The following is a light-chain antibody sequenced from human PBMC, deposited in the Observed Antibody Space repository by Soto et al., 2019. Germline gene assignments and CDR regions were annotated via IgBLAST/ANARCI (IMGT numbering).Light chain of an antibody. V-gene: IGLV8-61*01. CDR2: STN. CDR3: VLYMGSGISV. J-gene: IGLJ3*02. Sequence: QAVVTQEPSFSVSPGGTVTLTCGLSSGSVSTSYYPSWYPQTPGQAPRTLIYSTNIRSSGVPVRFSGSILGNKAALTITGAQADDESDYYCVLYMGSGISVFGGGTKLTVL. CDR1: SGSVSTSYY.